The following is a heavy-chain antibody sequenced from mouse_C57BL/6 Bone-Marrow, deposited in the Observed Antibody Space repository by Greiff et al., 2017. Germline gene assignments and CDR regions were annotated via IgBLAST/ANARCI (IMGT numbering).Heavy chain of an antibody. CDR2: IDPSDSYT. CDR1: GYTFTSYW. Sequence: QVQLQQPGAELVMPGASVKLSCKASGYTFTSYWMHWVKQRPGQGLEWIGEIDPSDSYTTYNQKFKGKSTLTVDKSSSTAYMQLSSLTSEDSAVYYCARKSSPAWFAYWGQGTLVTVSA. D-gene: IGHD1-1*01. CDR3: ARKSSPAWFAY. V-gene: IGHV1-69*01. J-gene: IGHJ3*01.